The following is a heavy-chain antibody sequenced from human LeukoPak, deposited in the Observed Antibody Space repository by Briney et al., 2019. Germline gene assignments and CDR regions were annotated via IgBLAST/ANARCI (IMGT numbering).Heavy chain of an antibody. Sequence: ASETLSLTCTVSGGSISSGGYYWSWIRQHPGKGLEWIGYIYYSGSTYYNPSLKSRVTMSVDTSKNQFSLKLSSVTAADTAVYYCANYGSGSYRFDSWGQGTLVTVSS. CDR2: IYYSGST. CDR1: GGSISSGGYY. J-gene: IGHJ5*01. V-gene: IGHV4-31*03. CDR3: ANYGSGSYRFDS. D-gene: IGHD3-10*01.